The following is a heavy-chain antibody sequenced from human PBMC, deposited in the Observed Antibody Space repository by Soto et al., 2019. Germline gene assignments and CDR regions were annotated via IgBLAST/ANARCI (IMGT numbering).Heavy chain of an antibody. CDR2: VSVNGRDT. D-gene: IGHD6-13*01. V-gene: IGHV3-74*03. CDR1: GFSISDYW. Sequence: GGSXRLSCGASGFSISDYWMHCVSQITGKGLLWVSRVSVNGRDTTYADSVKGRFTISRDNAKNTLYLQMDSLRAEDTAVYYCVRAPEQTAIDFCGDGSLVTGSS. J-gene: IGHJ4*01. CDR3: VRAPEQTAIDF.